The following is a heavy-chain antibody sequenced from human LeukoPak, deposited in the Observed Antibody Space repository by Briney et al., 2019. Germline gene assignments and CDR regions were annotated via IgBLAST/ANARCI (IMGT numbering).Heavy chain of an antibody. V-gene: IGHV4-59*01. D-gene: IGHD3-22*01. CDR3: ARDSPHYYDSSGQHDAFDI. CDR2: IYYSGST. J-gene: IGHJ3*02. Sequence: SETLSLTCTVSGGSISSYYWSWIRQPPGKGLEWIRYIYYSGSTNYNPSLKSRVTISVDTSKNQFSLKLSSVTAADTAVYYCARDSPHYYDSSGQHDAFDIWGQGTMVTVSS. CDR1: GGSISSYY.